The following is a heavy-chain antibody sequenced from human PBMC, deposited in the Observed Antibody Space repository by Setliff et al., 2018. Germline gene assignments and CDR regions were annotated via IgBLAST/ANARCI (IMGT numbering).Heavy chain of an antibody. Sequence: SETLSLTCTVSGDSISTYYWSWIRRPAGKGLEWIGRVFVDGSTNYNPSLKSRVTMSVDTSKNQFSLKLTSVTAADTAAYFCARESATLGEFPLYYFDYWGQGIPVTVS. CDR1: GDSISTYY. CDR2: VFVDGST. V-gene: IGHV4-4*07. J-gene: IGHJ4*02. D-gene: IGHD3-10*01. CDR3: ARESATLGEFPLYYFDY.